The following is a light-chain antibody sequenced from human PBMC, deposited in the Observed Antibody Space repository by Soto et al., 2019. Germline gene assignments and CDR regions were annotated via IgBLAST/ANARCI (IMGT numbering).Light chain of an antibody. J-gene: IGKJ1*01. CDR3: HQTYDTLWT. Sequence: DIQLTQFPSFLSASVGDRVTITCRASQTVTRYLHWFQQKPGKAPKLVIFGATNLQTGVSSRFTGSGSGTDFTLTISGLQPEDFAPYYCHQTYDTLWTFGQGTKV. V-gene: IGKV1-39*01. CDR2: GAT. CDR1: QTVTRY.